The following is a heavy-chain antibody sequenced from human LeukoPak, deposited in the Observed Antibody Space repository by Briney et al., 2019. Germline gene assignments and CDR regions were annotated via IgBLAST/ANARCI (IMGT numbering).Heavy chain of an antibody. CDR2: INHSGST. CDR1: GGSFSGYY. Sequence: SETLSLACAVYGGSFSGYYWSWIRQPPGKGLEWIGEINHSGSTNYNPSLKSRVTISVDTSKNQFSLKLSSVTAADTAVYYCARVGTHDRSGYYINYWGQGTLVTVSS. J-gene: IGHJ4*02. V-gene: IGHV4-34*01. D-gene: IGHD3-22*01. CDR3: ARVGTHDRSGYYINY.